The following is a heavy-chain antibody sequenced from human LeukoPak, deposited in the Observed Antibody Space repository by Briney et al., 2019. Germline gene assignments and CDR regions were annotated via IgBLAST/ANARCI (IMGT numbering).Heavy chain of an antibody. CDR2: IKGDGIST. D-gene: IGHD3-16*01. CDR1: GFDFSSNW. CDR3: AKDHYWGIDY. J-gene: IGHJ4*02. Sequence: PGGSLRLSCAASGFDFSSNWMHWVRHAPGQGLVWVSRIKGDGISTNYADPVKGRFTISRDIAKNTLYLQMNSLRAEDTGVYYCAKDHYWGIDYWGRGTLVTVSS. V-gene: IGHV3-74*01.